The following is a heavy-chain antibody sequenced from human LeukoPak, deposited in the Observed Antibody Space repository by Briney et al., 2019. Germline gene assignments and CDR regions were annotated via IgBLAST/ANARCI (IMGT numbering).Heavy chain of an antibody. V-gene: IGHV4-39*01. CDR1: GGSISSSSHY. CDR3: ARPTLNNHLDAFDI. J-gene: IGHJ3*02. D-gene: IGHD1-14*01. CDR2: GST. Sequence: SETLSLTRTVSGGSISSSSHYWGWIRQPPGKGLGWIGSGSTYYNPSLKSRVTISVDTSKNQFSLKLYSVTAADTAVYYCARPTLNNHLDAFDIWGQGTMVTVSS.